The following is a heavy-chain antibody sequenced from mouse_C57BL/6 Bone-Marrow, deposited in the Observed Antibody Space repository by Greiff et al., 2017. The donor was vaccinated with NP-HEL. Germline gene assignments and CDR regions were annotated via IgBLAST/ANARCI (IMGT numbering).Heavy chain of an antibody. J-gene: IGHJ4*01. CDR1: GFTFSSYA. CDR2: ISDGGSYT. V-gene: IGHV5-4*01. CDR3: ARDHVLAMDY. Sequence: DVQLVESGGGLVKPGGSLKLSCAASGFTFSSYAMSWVRQTPEQRLEWVATISDGGSYTYYPDNVKGRFTFSRDNAKNNLYLQMSHLKSEDTARYYCARDHVLAMDYWGQGTSVTVSS.